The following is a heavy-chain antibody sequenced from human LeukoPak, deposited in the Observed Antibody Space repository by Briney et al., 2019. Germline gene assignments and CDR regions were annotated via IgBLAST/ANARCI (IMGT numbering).Heavy chain of an antibody. J-gene: IGHJ3*02. Sequence: SETLCLTRTVSGGSISSGGYYWSWIRQPPGKGLEWIGYIYHSGSTYYDPSLKSRVTISVDRSKNQFSLKLSSVTAADTAVYYCARDESSGSPDAFDIWGQGTMVTVSS. CDR3: ARDESSGSPDAFDI. D-gene: IGHD1-26*01. CDR1: GGSISSGGYY. CDR2: IYHSGST. V-gene: IGHV4-30-2*01.